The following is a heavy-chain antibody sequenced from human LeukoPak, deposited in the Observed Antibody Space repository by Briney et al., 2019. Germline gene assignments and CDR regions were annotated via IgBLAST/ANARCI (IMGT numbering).Heavy chain of an antibody. J-gene: IGHJ4*02. Sequence: SGGSLRLSCAASGFTFSSYSMNWVRQAPGKGLEWVAVISYDGSNKYYADSVKGRFTISRDNSKNTLYLQMNSLRAEDTAVYYCAREGATTAFDYWGQGTLVTVSS. D-gene: IGHD1-26*01. CDR1: GFTFSSYS. CDR2: ISYDGSNK. CDR3: AREGATTAFDY. V-gene: IGHV3-30*03.